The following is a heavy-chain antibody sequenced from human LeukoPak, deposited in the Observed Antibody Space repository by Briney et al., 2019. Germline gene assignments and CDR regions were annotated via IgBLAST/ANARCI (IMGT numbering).Heavy chain of an antibody. CDR1: EFSVGSNY. CDR2: IKQDGSEK. V-gene: IGHV3-7*01. CDR3: ARDAKSTTIFGEVPNETTYYYYYYMDV. J-gene: IGHJ6*03. Sequence: GGSLRLSCAASEFSVGSNYMTRVRQAPGKGLEWVANIKQDGSEKYYVDSVKGRFTISRDNAKNSLYLQMNSLRAEDTAVYYCARDAKSTTIFGEVPNETTYYYYYYMDVWGKGTTVTVSS. D-gene: IGHD3-3*01.